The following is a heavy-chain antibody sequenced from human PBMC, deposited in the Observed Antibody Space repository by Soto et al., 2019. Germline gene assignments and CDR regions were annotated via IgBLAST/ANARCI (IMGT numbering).Heavy chain of an antibody. CDR3: AKDQENIVVVVAATYDY. Sequence: GGSLRLSCAASGFTFSSYAMSWVRQAPGKGLEWVSAISGSGGSTYYADSVKGRFTISRDNSKNTLYLQMNSLRADDTAVYYCAKDQENIVVVVAATYDYWGQGTLVTVSS. CDR2: ISGSGGST. J-gene: IGHJ4*02. D-gene: IGHD2-15*01. V-gene: IGHV3-23*01. CDR1: GFTFSSYA.